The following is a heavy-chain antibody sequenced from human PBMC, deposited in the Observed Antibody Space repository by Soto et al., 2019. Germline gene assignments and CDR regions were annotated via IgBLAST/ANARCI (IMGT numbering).Heavy chain of an antibody. CDR2: ISGSGGST. D-gene: IGHD6-13*01. V-gene: IGHV3-23*01. CDR3: AKEFSSSSPYYYYYYGMDV. Sequence: SLRLSCAASGFTFSSYAMSWVRQAPGKGLEWVSAISGSGGSTYYADSVKGRFTISRDNSKNTLYLQMNSLRAEDTAVYYCAKEFSSSSPYYYYYYGMDVWGQGTTVTVSS. CDR1: GFTFSSYA. J-gene: IGHJ6*02.